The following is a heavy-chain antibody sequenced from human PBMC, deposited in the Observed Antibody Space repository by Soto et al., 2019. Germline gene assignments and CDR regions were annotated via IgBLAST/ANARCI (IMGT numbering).Heavy chain of an antibody. CDR2: IYWDDDK. CDR3: AHRGAMVREFDY. CDR1: GFSLSTSGVG. D-gene: IGHD3-10*01. J-gene: IGHJ4*02. V-gene: IGHV2-5*02. Sequence: QITLKESGPTLVKPTQTLTLTCTFSGFSLSTSGVGVGWIRQPPGKALEWLALIYWDDDKRYSPFLKSRLTITKDTSKNQVVLTMTNMDPVDTATYYCAHRGAMVREFDYWGQGTLVTVSS.